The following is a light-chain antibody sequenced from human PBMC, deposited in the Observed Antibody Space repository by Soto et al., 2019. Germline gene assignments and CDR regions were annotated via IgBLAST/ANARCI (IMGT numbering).Light chain of an antibody. CDR2: GTS. V-gene: IGKV3-20*01. CDR1: QSINSYY. J-gene: IGKJ3*01. Sequence: EIVLTQSPGTLSLSPGERATLSCRASQSINSYYVVWYQQKPGQAPRRLIYGTSSRATGIPDRFSGRGSGTDFNLTISSLEPEDFAVYYCQHYGSSPLFTFGPGTKVDIK. CDR3: QHYGSSPLFT.